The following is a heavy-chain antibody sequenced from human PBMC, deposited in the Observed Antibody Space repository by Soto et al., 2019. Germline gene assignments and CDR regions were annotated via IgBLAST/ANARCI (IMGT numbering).Heavy chain of an antibody. CDR2: FNPKDGKT. V-gene: IGHV1-24*01. Sequence: ASVKVSCKASGYTFTSYYMHWVRQAPGQGLEWMGIFNPKDGKTIYAQKFQGRVTMTEDTSTDTAYMELSSLRSEDTAVYYCATFGFGGGSSNDYWGQGTLVTVSS. CDR3: ATFGFGGGSSNDY. J-gene: IGHJ4*02. CDR1: GYTFTSYY. D-gene: IGHD2-15*01.